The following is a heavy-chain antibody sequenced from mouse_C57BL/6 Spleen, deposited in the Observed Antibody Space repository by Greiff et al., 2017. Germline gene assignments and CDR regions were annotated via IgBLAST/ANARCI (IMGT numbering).Heavy chain of an antibody. V-gene: IGHV6-3*01. D-gene: IGHD1-1*01. CDR1: GFTFSNYW. CDR2: IRLKSDNYAT. J-gene: IGHJ2*01. Sequence: EVHLVESGGGLVQPGGSMKLSCVASGFTFSNYWMNWVRQSPEKGLEWVAQIRLKSDNYATHYAESVKGRFTISRDDSKSSVYLQMNNLRAEDTGIYYCTASTVVAHFDYWGQGTTLTVSS. CDR3: TASTVVAHFDY.